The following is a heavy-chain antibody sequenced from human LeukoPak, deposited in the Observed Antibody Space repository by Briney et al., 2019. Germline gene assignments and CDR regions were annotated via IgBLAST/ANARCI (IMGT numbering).Heavy chain of an antibody. CDR1: GLTVSSNY. CDR3: ASSPEMGY. J-gene: IGHJ4*02. CDR2: ISSGGSTI. D-gene: IGHD5-24*01. V-gene: IGHV3-11*04. Sequence: NSGGSLRLSCAASGLTVSSNYMSWVRQAPGKGLEWVSYISSGGSTIYYADSVKGRFTISRDNAKNSLSLQMSSLRAEDTAVYYCASSPEMGYWGQGTLVTVSS.